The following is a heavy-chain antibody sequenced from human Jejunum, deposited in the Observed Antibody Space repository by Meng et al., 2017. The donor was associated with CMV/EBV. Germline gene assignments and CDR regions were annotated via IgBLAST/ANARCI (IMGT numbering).Heavy chain of an antibody. D-gene: IGHD3-3*01. CDR3: TRHDFWSRYHDS. CDR2: IYWNDDK. Sequence: TFSGFSITTGGAGVGWIRQPPGKALEWLAVIYWNDDKRYSPSLKSRLTITEDTSKNQVVLTMTNMDPVDTATYYCTRHDFWSRYHDSWGQGTLVTVSS. CDR1: GFSITTGGAG. J-gene: IGHJ4*02. V-gene: IGHV2-5*01.